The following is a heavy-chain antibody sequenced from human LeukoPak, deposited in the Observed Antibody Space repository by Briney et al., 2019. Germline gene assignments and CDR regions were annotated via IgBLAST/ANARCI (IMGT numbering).Heavy chain of an antibody. CDR2: IYSGGSA. V-gene: IGHV3-66*01. J-gene: IGHJ4*02. Sequence: GGSLRLSCAVSGFTVSSNYMSWVRQVPGKGLEWVSVIYSGGSAYYAESVKGRFTISRDNSKNTLYLHMSSLTAEDTAVYYCARELGIAASYFDYWGQGTLVTVSS. D-gene: IGHD6-13*01. CDR3: ARELGIAASYFDY. CDR1: GFTVSSNY.